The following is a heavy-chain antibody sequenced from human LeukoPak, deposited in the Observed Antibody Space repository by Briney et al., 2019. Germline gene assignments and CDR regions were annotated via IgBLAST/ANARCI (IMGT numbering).Heavy chain of an antibody. V-gene: IGHV3-30-3*01. CDR1: GFTFSSYA. J-gene: IGHJ6*02. Sequence: GGSLRLSCAASGFTFSSYAMHWVRQAPGKGLEWVAVISYDGSNKYYADSVKGRFTISRDNSKNTLYLQMNTLRVEDTAVYYCTRDLMDYDVLTGLHHYYMDVWGQGTTVTVSS. D-gene: IGHD3-9*01. CDR2: ISYDGSNK. CDR3: TRDLMDYDVLTGLHHYYMDV.